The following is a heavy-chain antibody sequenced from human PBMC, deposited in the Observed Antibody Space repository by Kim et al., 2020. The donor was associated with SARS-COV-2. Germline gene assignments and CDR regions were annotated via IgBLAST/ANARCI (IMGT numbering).Heavy chain of an antibody. J-gene: IGHJ4*02. Sequence: SETLSLTCTVSGGSISSSSYYWGWIRQPPGKGLEWIGSIYYSGSTYYNPSLKSRVTISVDTSKNQFSLKLSSVTAADTAVYYCARRTYDILTCYRDYWGQGTLVTVSS. CDR2: IYYSGST. CDR1: GGSISSSSYY. D-gene: IGHD3-9*01. CDR3: ARRTYDILTCYRDY. V-gene: IGHV4-39*01.